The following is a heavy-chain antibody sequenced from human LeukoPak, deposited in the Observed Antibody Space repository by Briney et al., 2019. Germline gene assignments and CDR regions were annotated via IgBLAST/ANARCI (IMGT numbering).Heavy chain of an antibody. CDR3: ARVPWYSSSWYYFDY. D-gene: IGHD6-13*01. CDR1: GFTFSSYS. Sequence: GGSLRLSCAASGFTFSSYSMNWVRQAPGKGLEWVSSISSSSSYIYYADSVKGRFTISRDNAKNSLYLQMNSLRAEDTAVYYCARVPWYSSSWYYFDYWGQGTLVTVSS. J-gene: IGHJ4*02. V-gene: IGHV3-21*01. CDR2: ISSSSSYI.